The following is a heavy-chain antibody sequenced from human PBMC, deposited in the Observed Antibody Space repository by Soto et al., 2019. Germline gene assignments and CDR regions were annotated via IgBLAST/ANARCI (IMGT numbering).Heavy chain of an antibody. J-gene: IGHJ4*02. Sequence: PGGSLRLSCAASGFTFSSHGMHWVRQAPGKGLEWVAVISYDGSNKYYADSVKGRFTISRDNAKNTLYLQMNSLRAEDTAVYYCVRTSLVVAAATREDYWGQGTLVTVSS. CDR3: VRTSLVVAAATREDY. CDR2: ISYDGSNK. V-gene: IGHV3-30*03. CDR1: GFTFSSHG. D-gene: IGHD2-15*01.